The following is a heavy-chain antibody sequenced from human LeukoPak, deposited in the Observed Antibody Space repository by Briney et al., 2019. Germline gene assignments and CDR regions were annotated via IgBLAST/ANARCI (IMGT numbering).Heavy chain of an antibody. CDR2: INSDAIST. V-gene: IGHV3-74*01. J-gene: IGHJ6*03. D-gene: IGHD2-21*01. CDR1: VLTFSSYW. CDR3: AKVGQPLWYYYMDV. Sequence: PGGSLRLTCAASVLTFSSYWMDWVRQAPVKGLVWVSRINSDAISTSYADSVKGRITISRDNSKNTLYLQMNSLRAEDTAVYYCAKVGQPLWYYYMDVWGKGATVTVSS.